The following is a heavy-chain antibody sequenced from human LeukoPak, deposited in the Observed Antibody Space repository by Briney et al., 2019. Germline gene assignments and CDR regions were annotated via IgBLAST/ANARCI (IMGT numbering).Heavy chain of an antibody. Sequence: GGSLRLSCEASGFRFSYYEMSWVRQAPGKGLERLSYINSGGSGIHYAGSVNGRFTISRDNAKNSLYLQMNSLRVEDTAVCYCAAVGRAGHPGYWGQGTLVTVSS. V-gene: IGHV3-48*03. CDR1: GFRFSYYE. CDR3: AAVGRAGHPGY. CDR2: INSGGSGI. D-gene: IGHD2-2*01. J-gene: IGHJ4*02.